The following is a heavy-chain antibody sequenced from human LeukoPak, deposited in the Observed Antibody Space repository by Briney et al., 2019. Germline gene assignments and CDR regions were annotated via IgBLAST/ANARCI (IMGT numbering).Heavy chain of an antibody. V-gene: IGHV3-53*01. CDR1: GFTVSSNY. CDR2: IYSGGST. D-gene: IGHD6-19*01. Sequence: PGGSLRLSCAASGFTVSSNYMNWVRQAPGKGLEWVSVIYSGGSTFYADSVKGRFTISRDNSKNTLYLQMNSLRAEDTAVYYCAKRLAMTGTYHFDYWGQGTLVTVSS. CDR3: AKRLAMTGTYHFDY. J-gene: IGHJ4*02.